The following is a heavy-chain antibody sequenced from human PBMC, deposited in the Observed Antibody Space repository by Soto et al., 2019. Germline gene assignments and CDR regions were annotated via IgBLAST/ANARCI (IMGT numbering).Heavy chain of an antibody. J-gene: IGHJ4*02. CDR1: GSSLNDFQ. V-gene: IGHV4-59*08. CDR2: IYFGQPTH. Sequence: QVQLQESGPGLVKPSETLSLTCTVSGSSLNDFQWIWIRQPPGKGLEWIGSIYFGQPTHSDNPSFKSRFTIALDTSNSQVFLKLASVTAADTAVYFCARSNTLYSSPDYWVQGSLVTVSS. CDR3: ARSNTLYSSPDY. D-gene: IGHD6-13*01.